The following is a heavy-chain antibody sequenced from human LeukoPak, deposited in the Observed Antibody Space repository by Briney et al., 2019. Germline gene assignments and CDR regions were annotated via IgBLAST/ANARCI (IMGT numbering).Heavy chain of an antibody. CDR1: GFTFSTYA. CDR3: ARGPGALDAFDI. Sequence: GGSLRLSCAASGFTFSTYAMSWVRQTPGKGLEWVSAISGSGGSAYYADSVKGRFTISRDNSKNTLHLQMTSLRGEDTAVYYCARGPGALDAFDIWGQGAMVTVSS. J-gene: IGHJ3*02. CDR2: ISGSGGSA. V-gene: IGHV3-23*01.